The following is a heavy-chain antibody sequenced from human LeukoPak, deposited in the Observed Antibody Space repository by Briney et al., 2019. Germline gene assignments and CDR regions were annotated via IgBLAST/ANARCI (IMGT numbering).Heavy chain of an antibody. Sequence: ASVKVSCKVSGYTLTELSMHWVRQAPGKGLEWLGGFDPEDGETIYAQKFQGRVTMTEDTSTDTAYMELSSLRSEDTAVYYCATTETYSTGAFDIWGQGTMVTVSS. J-gene: IGHJ3*02. CDR3: ATTETYSTGAFDI. CDR1: GYTLTELS. V-gene: IGHV1-24*01. CDR2: FDPEDGET. D-gene: IGHD2-2*01.